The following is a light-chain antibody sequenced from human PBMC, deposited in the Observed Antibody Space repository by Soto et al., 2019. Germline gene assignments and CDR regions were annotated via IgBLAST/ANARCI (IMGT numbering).Light chain of an antibody. V-gene: IGKV1-39*01. CDR1: QSISSY. J-gene: IGKJ1*01. CDR2: AAS. CDR3: QQSYSTPWT. Sequence: DIQMTQAPSSLSASVGDRVTITCRASQSISSYLNWYQQKPGKAPKLLIYAASSLQSGVPSRFSGSGSGTDFTLTISSLQREDFATYYSQQSYSTPWTFGQGTKVEIK.